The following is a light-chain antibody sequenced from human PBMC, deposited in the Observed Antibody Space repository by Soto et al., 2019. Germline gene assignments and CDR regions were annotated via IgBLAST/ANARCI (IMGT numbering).Light chain of an antibody. Sequence: DIQMTQSPSSLSASVGDRVTITCQASQNINNYLNWYQQKPGRAPKLLIYDASNLEAGVPSRFSGSGSGTEFTLTISSLQPDDFATYYCPQYNSYSGTFGQGTKVDIK. J-gene: IGKJ1*01. CDR2: DAS. CDR3: PQYNSYSGT. CDR1: QNINNY. V-gene: IGKV1-33*01.